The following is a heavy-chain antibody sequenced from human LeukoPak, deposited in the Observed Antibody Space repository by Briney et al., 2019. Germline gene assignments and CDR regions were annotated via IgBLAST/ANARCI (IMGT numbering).Heavy chain of an antibody. V-gene: IGHV3-30*02. CDR1: GFTFSSYG. Sequence: GGSLRLSCAASGFTFSSYGMHWVRQAPGKGLEWVAFIRYDGSNKYYADSVKGRFTISRDNSKNTLYLQMNSLRAEDTAVYYCAKDGRRVGAPYGYWGQGTLVTVSS. D-gene: IGHD1-26*01. J-gene: IGHJ4*02. CDR2: IRYDGSNK. CDR3: AKDGRRVGAPYGY.